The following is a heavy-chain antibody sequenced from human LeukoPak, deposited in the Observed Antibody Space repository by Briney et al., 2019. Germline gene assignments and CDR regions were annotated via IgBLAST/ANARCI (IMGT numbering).Heavy chain of an antibody. V-gene: IGHV4-39*01. CDR1: GGSFSSYY. CDR3: ARIAWGIAARWVQFDY. CDR2: IYYSGST. D-gene: IGHD6-6*01. Sequence: SETLSLTCAVYGGSFSSYYWGWIRQPPGKGLEWIGSIYYSGSTYYNPSLKSRVTISVDTSKNQFSLKLSSVTAADTAVYYCARIAWGIAARWVQFDYWGQGTLVTVSS. J-gene: IGHJ4*02.